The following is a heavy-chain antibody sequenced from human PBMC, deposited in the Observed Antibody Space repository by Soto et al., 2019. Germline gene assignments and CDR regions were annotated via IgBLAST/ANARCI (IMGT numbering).Heavy chain of an antibody. J-gene: IGHJ6*03. D-gene: IGHD2-21*01. CDR3: MSLVVVIATAPYLDV. CDR2: IRSKANNYAT. V-gene: IGHV3-73*01. CDR1: GVTFRGSA. Sequence: EVQLVESGGGLVQPGGSLKLSCAASGVTFRGSAMHWVRQASGKGLVWVGRIRSKANNYATAYAASVKGRFTISRDDSKNTAYLQMNSLKTEDTAVYYCMSLVVVIATAPYLDVWGEGTAVTVSS.